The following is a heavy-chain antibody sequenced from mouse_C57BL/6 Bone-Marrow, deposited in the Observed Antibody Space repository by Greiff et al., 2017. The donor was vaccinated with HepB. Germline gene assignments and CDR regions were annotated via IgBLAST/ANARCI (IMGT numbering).Heavy chain of an antibody. D-gene: IGHD4-1*01. Sequence: ESGPGLVKPSQSLSLTCSVTGYSITSGYYWNWIRQFPGNKLEWMGYISYDGSNNYNPSLKNRISITRDTSKNQFFLKLNSVTTEDTATYYCAREGGLGRADWGQGTLVTVSA. CDR2: ISYDGSN. J-gene: IGHJ3*01. V-gene: IGHV3-6*01. CDR1: GYSITSGYY. CDR3: AREGGLGRAD.